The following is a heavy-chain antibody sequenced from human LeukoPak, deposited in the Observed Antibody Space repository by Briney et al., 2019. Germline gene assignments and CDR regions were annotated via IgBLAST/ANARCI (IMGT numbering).Heavy chain of an antibody. D-gene: IGHD6-13*01. CDR2: IRYDGSNK. Sequence: PGGSLRLSCAASGFTFSSYGMHWVRQAPGKGLEWVAFIRYDGSNKYYADSVKGRFTISRDNSKNTPYLQMNSLRAEDTAVYYCAKEAGSSWYIGGYFDYWGQGTLVTVSS. CDR3: AKEAGSSWYIGGYFDY. V-gene: IGHV3-30*02. CDR1: GFTFSSYG. J-gene: IGHJ4*02.